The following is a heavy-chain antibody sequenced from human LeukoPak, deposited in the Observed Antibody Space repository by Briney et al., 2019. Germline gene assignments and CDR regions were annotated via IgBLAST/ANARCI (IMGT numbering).Heavy chain of an antibody. CDR2: IYPGDSDT. V-gene: IGHV5-51*01. J-gene: IGHJ5*02. Sequence: GESLKISCKGSGYSFTSYWIGWVRQMPGKGQEWMGIIYPGDSDTRYSPSFQGQVTISADKSISTAYLQWSSLKASDTAMYYCARHYDDILTGYYPAWFDPWGQGTLVTVSS. D-gene: IGHD3-9*01. CDR1: GYSFTSYW. CDR3: ARHYDDILTGYYPAWFDP.